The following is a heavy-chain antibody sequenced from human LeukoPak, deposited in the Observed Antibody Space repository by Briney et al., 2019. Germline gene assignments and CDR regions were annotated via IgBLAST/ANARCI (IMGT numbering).Heavy chain of an antibody. CDR2: INPNSGGT. J-gene: IGHJ4*02. CDR1: GKTFTNYY. Sequence: ASVKISCKASGKTFTNYYMHWVRQAPGQGLEWMGWINPNSGGTNYAQKFQGRVTMTRDTSISTAYMELSRLRSDDTAVYYCASGITMVRGANGDYWGQGTLVTVSS. CDR3: ASGITMVRGANGDY. D-gene: IGHD3-10*01. V-gene: IGHV1-2*02.